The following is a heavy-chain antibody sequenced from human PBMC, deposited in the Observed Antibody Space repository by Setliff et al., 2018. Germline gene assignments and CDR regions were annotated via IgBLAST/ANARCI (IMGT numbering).Heavy chain of an antibody. CDR2: MSNWCSSI. D-gene: IGHD3-10*01. CDR3: ARDGGINMVKTYYYGLDV. V-gene: IGHV3-48*03. CDR1: GFTFSSHG. Sequence: GGSLRLSCVVSGFTFSSHGMNWVRQAPGKGLEWVAYMSNWCSSIYYADSVKGRFTISRDNAKNSLFLQMNSLRTEDMGIYYCARDGGINMVKTYYYGLDVWGQGTTVTVSS. J-gene: IGHJ6*02.